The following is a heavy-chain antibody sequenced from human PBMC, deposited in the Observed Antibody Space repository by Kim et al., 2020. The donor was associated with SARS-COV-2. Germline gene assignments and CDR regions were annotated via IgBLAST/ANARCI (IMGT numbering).Heavy chain of an antibody. CDR3: AGEIGLRSSSIGYYYYYGMDD. CDR1: GGSFSGYY. CDR2: MNHSGST. J-gene: IGHJ6*02. V-gene: IGHV4-34*01. Sequence: SETLSLTCAVYGGSFSGYYWSWIRQPPGKGLEWIGEMNHSGSTNYNPYLKSRVTISVDTSKNQFSLKLSSVTAADTAVYYCAGEIGLRSSSIGYYYYYGMDDWGQGTTVTVSS. D-gene: IGHD6-6*01.